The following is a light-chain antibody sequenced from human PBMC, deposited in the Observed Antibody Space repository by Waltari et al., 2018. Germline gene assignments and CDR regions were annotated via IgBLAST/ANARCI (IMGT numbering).Light chain of an antibody. CDR3: QQRSNWPPPT. CDR1: QNINTY. Sequence: ELVLTQSPATLSLSPGDRATLSRRARQNINTYLAWFPHKPGQAPRLLIYDASTRATGIPARFSGSGSGTDFTLTISSLEPEDFAVYYCQQRSNWPPPTFGGGTKVDI. CDR2: DAS. V-gene: IGKV3-11*01. J-gene: IGKJ4*01.